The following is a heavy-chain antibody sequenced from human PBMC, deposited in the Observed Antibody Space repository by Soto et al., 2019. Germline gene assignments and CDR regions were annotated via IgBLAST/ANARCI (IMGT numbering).Heavy chain of an antibody. Sequence: QVHLVQSGVEVKKPGASVKVSCKASGYIFTSYGITWVRQAPGQGLEWVGWVSPYKGNTNYAQKLQGRVTMTTDTSTSTAYMELMSLRSDDTAVYYCARGISGATGEFGYWGQGTLVTVSS. CDR3: ARGISGATGEFGY. V-gene: IGHV1-18*01. CDR1: GYIFTSYG. D-gene: IGHD1-7*01. CDR2: VSPYKGNT. J-gene: IGHJ4*02.